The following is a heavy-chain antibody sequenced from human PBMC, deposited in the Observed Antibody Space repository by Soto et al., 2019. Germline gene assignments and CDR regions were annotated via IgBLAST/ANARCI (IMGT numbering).Heavy chain of an antibody. CDR2: INHSGST. CDR3: ARGGPYYTSRGPTPLLDY. V-gene: IGHV4-34*01. Sequence: PSETLSLTCAVYGGSFNYYWSWIRQPPGKGLEWNGEINHSGSTNYNPSLKSRVTISIDTSKNLFSLKLSSVTAADTALYYCARGGPYYTSRGPTPLLDYWGQGILVTVSS. D-gene: IGHD3-22*01. CDR1: GGSFNYY. J-gene: IGHJ4*02.